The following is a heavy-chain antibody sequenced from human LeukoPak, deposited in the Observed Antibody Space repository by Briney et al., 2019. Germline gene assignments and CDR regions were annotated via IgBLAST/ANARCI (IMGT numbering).Heavy chain of an antibody. CDR2: IYHSGST. J-gene: IGHJ4*02. D-gene: IGHD6-19*01. CDR3: ARPSSWLVRGHFDY. CDR1: GGSFSGYY. V-gene: IGHV4-34*01. Sequence: SETLSLTCAVYGGSFSGYYWSWIRQPPGKGLEWIGTIYHSGSTNYNPSLKSRVTISVDTSKNQFSLKLSSVTAADTAVYYCARPSSWLVRGHFDYWGQGTLVTVSS.